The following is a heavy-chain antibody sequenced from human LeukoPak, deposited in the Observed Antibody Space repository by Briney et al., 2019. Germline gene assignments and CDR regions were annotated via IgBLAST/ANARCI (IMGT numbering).Heavy chain of an antibody. CDR1: GFTFSISA. V-gene: IGHV3-23*01. D-gene: IGHD3-16*02. CDR3: ARDIELST. J-gene: IGHJ3*01. Sequence: VGSLPVSRAASGFTFSISAMSWVRQAPGKGLDWVSLISYSGHNANSTGSVRGRFTISRDNSKDTLYLHMHSLRAEDTAIYYCARDIELSTWGLGKSGSVSS. CDR2: ISYSGHNA.